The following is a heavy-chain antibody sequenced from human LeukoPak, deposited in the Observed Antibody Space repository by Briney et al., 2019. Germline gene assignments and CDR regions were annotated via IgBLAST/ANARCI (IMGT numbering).Heavy chain of an antibody. Sequence: EASVKVSCKASGYTFTSYGISWVRQAPGQGLEWMGWINPNSGGTNYAQKFQGRVTMTRDTSISTAYMELSRLRSDDTAVYYCAAIGSSYYDILTGYYSVDDWGQGTLVTVSS. V-gene: IGHV1-2*02. CDR3: AAIGSSYYDILTGYYSVDD. D-gene: IGHD3-9*01. CDR1: GYTFTSYG. CDR2: INPNSGGT. J-gene: IGHJ4*02.